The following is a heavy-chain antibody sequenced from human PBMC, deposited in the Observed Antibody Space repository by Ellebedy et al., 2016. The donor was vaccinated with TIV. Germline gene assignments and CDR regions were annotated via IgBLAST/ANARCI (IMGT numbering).Heavy chain of an antibody. V-gene: IGHV3-21*01. CDR2: ISSSSSYI. J-gene: IGHJ4*02. CDR1: GFTFSSYS. D-gene: IGHD3-22*01. Sequence: GGSLRLXXAASGFTFSSYSMNWVRQAPGKGLEWVSSISSSSSYIYYADSVKGRFTISRDNAKNSLYLQMNSLRAEDTAVYYCARADDDSSGYEDWGQGTLVTVSS. CDR3: ARADDDSSGYED.